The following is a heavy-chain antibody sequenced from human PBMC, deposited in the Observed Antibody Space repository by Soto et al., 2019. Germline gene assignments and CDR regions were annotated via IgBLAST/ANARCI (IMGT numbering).Heavy chain of an antibody. CDR1: GGTFSSYA. D-gene: IGHD6-6*01. Sequence: SVKVSCKASGGTFSSYAISWVRQAPGQGLEWMGGIIPIFGTANYAQKFQGRVTITADESTSTAYMELSSLRSEDTAVYYCARGESIAANYYYYGMDVWGQGITVTVSS. V-gene: IGHV1-69*13. J-gene: IGHJ6*02. CDR3: ARGESIAANYYYYGMDV. CDR2: IIPIFGTA.